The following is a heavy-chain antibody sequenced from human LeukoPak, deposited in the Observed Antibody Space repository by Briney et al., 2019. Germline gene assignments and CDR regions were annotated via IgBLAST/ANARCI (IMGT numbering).Heavy chain of an antibody. CDR1: GGSISSGSYY. CDR2: IYTSGST. Sequence: KPSQTLSLTCTVSGGSISSGSYYWSWIRQPAGKGLEWIGRIYTSGSTNYNPSLKSRVTISVDTSKNQFSLKLSSVAAADTAVYYCAREIVDTAMTDYWGQGTLVTVSS. CDR3: AREIVDTAMTDY. V-gene: IGHV4-61*02. J-gene: IGHJ4*02. D-gene: IGHD5-18*01.